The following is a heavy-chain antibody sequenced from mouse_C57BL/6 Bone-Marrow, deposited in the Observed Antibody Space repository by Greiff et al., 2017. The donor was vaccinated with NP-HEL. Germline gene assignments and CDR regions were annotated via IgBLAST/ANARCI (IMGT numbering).Heavy chain of an antibody. D-gene: IGHD1-1*01. V-gene: IGHV7-3*01. CDR1: GFTFTDYY. J-gene: IGHJ1*03. CDR3: ARYYYYGSSYLWYFDV. CDR2: IRNKASGYKT. Sequence: EVQRVESGGGLVQPGGSLSLSCAASGFTFTDYYMSWVRQPPGKALEWLGFIRNKASGYKTEYRASVKGRFTNNRDNSQSILYRQMNDLIAEDSATYYCARYYYYGSSYLWYFDVWGTGTTVTVSS.